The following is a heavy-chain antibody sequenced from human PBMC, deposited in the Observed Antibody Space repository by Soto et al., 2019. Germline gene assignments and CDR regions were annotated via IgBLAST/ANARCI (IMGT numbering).Heavy chain of an antibody. V-gene: IGHV3-21*01. J-gene: IGHJ4*02. Sequence: GGSLRLSCTVSGFAFNNYGINWVRQAPGKGLEWVSSISKSDYTYYSDSVKGRFAISRDNAKSSVSLQMNTLRVEDTAVYYCAREDSIIIPAVSDFWGQGTLVTSPQ. D-gene: IGHD2-2*01. CDR2: ISKSDYT. CDR1: GFAFNNYG. CDR3: AREDSIIIPAVSDF.